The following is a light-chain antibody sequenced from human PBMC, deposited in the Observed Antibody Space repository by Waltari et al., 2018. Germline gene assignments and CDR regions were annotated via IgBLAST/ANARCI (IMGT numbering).Light chain of an antibody. CDR1: SSNIGNNY. CDR3: GTWDSSLSGAV. V-gene: IGLV1-51*01. Sequence: QSVLTQPPSVSAAPGQKVTISCSGSSSNIGNNYVSWYQQLPGTAPKPLIFDNNKRPSGMPDRFSGSKSGTSATLGITGLQTGDEADYYCGTWDSSLSGAVFGGGTKLTVL. J-gene: IGLJ3*02. CDR2: DNN.